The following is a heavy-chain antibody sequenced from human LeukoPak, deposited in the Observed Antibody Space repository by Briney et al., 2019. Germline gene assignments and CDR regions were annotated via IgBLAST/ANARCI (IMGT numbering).Heavy chain of an antibody. CDR1: GFTFSRYD. J-gene: IGHJ6*02. Sequence: GGSLRLSCAASGFTFSRYDMHWVRQAAGKGLEWVSGIHTAGNTYYAGSVKGRFIISRENAKNSLYLEMNSLTAGDTAVYYCARVSAAMDVWGQGTTVTVSS. CDR3: ARVSAAMDV. V-gene: IGHV3-13*01. CDR2: IHTAGNT.